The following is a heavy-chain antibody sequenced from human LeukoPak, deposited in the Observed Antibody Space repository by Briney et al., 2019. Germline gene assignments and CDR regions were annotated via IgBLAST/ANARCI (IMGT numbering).Heavy chain of an antibody. V-gene: IGHV4-39*01. CDR3: ARLAAAELYYFDY. CDR1: GGSISSSSYY. Sequence: PSETLSLTCTVSGGSISSSSYYWGWIRQPPGKGREWIGSIYYSGSTYYNPSLKSRVTISVDTSKNQFSLKLSSVTAADTAVYYCARLAAAELYYFDYWGQGTLVAVSS. J-gene: IGHJ4*02. D-gene: IGHD6-13*01. CDR2: IYYSGST.